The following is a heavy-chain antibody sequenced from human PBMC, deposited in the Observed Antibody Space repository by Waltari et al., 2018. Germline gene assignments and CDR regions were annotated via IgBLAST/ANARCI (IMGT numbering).Heavy chain of an antibody. CDR2: IYHSGST. CDR3: ARMFYDFWTGYSDY. Sequence: QVQLQESGPGLVKPSETLSLTCAVSGFSISRGYQWGWIRQPPGKGLEWIGSIYHSGSTDFNPSLKSRVTISGDTSKNKVSLRLSSVTAADTAVYYCARMFYDFWTGYSDYWGHGTLVTVSS. V-gene: IGHV4-38-2*01. J-gene: IGHJ4*01. CDR1: GFSISRGYQ. D-gene: IGHD3-3*01.